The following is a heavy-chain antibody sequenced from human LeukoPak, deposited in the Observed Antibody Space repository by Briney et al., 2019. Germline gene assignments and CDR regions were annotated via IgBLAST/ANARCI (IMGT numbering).Heavy chain of an antibody. Sequence: KCGESLKISCKGSGYGFTRYWIAWVRQMPGKGLEWMGNIYPGDSDTRYSPSFQGQVTISIDKSINTAYLQWSSLQASDSAMYYCARPEHCSGGDCYSFQYWGQGTLVTVSS. J-gene: IGHJ1*01. CDR3: ARPEHCSGGDCYSFQY. CDR2: IYPGDSDT. V-gene: IGHV5-51*01. CDR1: GYGFTRYW. D-gene: IGHD2-15*01.